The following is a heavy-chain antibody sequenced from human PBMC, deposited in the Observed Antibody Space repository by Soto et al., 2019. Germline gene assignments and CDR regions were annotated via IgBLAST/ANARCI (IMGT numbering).Heavy chain of an antibody. V-gene: IGHV3-23*01. J-gene: IGHJ6*02. Sequence: PGGSLRLSCAASGFTFSSYAMSWVRQAPGKGLEWVSAISGSGGSTYYADSVKGRFTISRDNSKNTLYLQMNSLRAEDTAVYYCAKELGLLSHYYGSGTGGSYYYYYGMDVWGQGTTVTVSS. CDR3: AKELGLLSHYYGSGTGGSYYYYYGMDV. CDR2: ISGSGGST. D-gene: IGHD3-10*01. CDR1: GFTFSSYA.